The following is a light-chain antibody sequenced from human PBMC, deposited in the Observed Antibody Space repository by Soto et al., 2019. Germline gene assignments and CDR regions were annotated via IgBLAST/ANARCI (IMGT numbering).Light chain of an antibody. CDR3: QQYDSYTWT. CDR2: DGS. Sequence: DIQMTQSPSTLCAFVGDRVTITCRASQRISSWLAWYQQKPGKAPKFLIYDGSTLESGVPARFSGSGSGTEFTLTISSLQPDDFGTYLCQQYDSYTWTFGQGTKVDIK. V-gene: IGKV1-5*01. CDR1: QRISSW. J-gene: IGKJ1*01.